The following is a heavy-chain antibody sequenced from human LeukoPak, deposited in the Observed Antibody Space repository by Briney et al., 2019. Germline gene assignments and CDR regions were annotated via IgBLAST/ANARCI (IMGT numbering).Heavy chain of an antibody. CDR1: GFTFSSYS. D-gene: IGHD3-3*01. CDR2: ISSSGTAT. J-gene: IGHJ4*02. Sequence: PGGSLRLSCAASGFTFSSYSMNWVRQAPGKGLEWISYISSSGTATSHADSVKGRFTISRDNAKNSLYLQMNSLRAEDTAVYYCARTISRGYFDYWGQGTLVTVSS. CDR3: ARTISRGYFDY. V-gene: IGHV3-48*04.